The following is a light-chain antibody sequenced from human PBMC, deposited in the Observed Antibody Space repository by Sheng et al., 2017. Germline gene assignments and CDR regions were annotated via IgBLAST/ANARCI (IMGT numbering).Light chain of an antibody. Sequence: QSALTQPASVSGSPGQSITISCTGTSSDVGGYKYVSWYQQHPGKAPKLMIYDVSNRPSGVSDRFSGSKSGNTASLTVSGLQAEDEADYYCSSYAGSNTYVFGTGTKVTVL. CDR3: SSYAGSNTYV. V-gene: IGLV2-14*01. CDR2: DVS. J-gene: IGLJ1*01. CDR1: SSDVGGYKY.